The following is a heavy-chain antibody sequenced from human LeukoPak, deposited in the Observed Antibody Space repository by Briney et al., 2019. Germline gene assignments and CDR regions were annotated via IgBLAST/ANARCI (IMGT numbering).Heavy chain of an antibody. V-gene: IGHV1-18*01. CDR3: ARRFRQDVWGTTMGWFDP. D-gene: IGHD1-26*01. CDR2: ISAYNGNT. J-gene: IGHJ5*02. Sequence: GASVTVSCTASGYPFTDYGIGWVRQAPGQGPEWMGWISAYNGNTNYAQKIQGRVTMTTDPSTSTVYMELKSLRSDDTAVYYCARRFRQDVWGTTMGWFDPWSQGTLITVSS. CDR1: GYPFTDYG.